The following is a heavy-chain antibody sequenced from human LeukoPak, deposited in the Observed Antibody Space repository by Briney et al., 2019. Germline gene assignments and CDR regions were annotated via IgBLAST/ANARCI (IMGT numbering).Heavy chain of an antibody. V-gene: IGHV3-7*01. Sequence: GGSLRLSCAASGFTFSSYWMSWVRQAPGKGLEWVAHIKQDGSEKYYVDSVRGRFTISRDNAKNSLYLQMNSLRAEDTAVYYCAKDLDSGPIDYWGQGTLVTVSS. CDR3: AKDLDSGPIDY. CDR1: GFTFSSYW. D-gene: IGHD5-12*01. CDR2: IKQDGSEK. J-gene: IGHJ4*02.